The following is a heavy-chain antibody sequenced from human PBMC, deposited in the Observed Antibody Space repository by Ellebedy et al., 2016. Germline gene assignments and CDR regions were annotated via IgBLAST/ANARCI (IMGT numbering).Heavy chain of an antibody. CDR3: ARDRITFGGLSWDY. Sequence: ASVKVSCKASGYTFTSYGISWVRQAPGQGLEWMGWISAYNGNTNYAQKLQGRVTMTTDTSTSKAYMELRSLRSDDTAAYYCARDRITFGGLSWDYWGQGTLVTVSS. J-gene: IGHJ4*02. CDR1: GYTFTSYG. CDR2: ISAYNGNT. V-gene: IGHV1-18*01. D-gene: IGHD3-16*01.